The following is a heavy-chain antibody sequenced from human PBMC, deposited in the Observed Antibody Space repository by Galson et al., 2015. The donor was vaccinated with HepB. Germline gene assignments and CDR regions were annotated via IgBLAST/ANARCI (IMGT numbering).Heavy chain of an antibody. CDR2: IIPILGIA. Sequence: SVKVSCKASGGTFSSYAISWVRQAPGQGLEWMGRIIPILGIANYAQKFQGRVTITADKSTSTAYMELSSLRSEDTAVYYCAYDRDCSGGSCADYWGQGTLVTVSS. D-gene: IGHD2-15*01. V-gene: IGHV1-69*04. CDR1: GGTFSSYA. CDR3: AYDRDCSGGSCADY. J-gene: IGHJ4*02.